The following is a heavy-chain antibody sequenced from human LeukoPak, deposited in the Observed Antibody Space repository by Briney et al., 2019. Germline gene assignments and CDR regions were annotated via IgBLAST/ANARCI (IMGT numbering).Heavy chain of an antibody. CDR2: IYYSGST. Sequence: SETLSLTCTVSGRSISSISYAWGWIRQPPGKGLEWIGSIYYSGSTYYNPSLKSRVTISVDTSKNQLSLKLSSVTAADTAVYYCARHGSSYGYYYRGQGTLVTVSS. V-gene: IGHV4-39*01. CDR3: ARHGSSYGYYY. D-gene: IGHD5-18*01. J-gene: IGHJ4*02. CDR1: GRSISSISYA.